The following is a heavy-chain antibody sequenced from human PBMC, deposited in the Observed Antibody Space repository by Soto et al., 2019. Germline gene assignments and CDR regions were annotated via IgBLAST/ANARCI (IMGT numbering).Heavy chain of an antibody. Sequence: QVLLQESGPGLAQPSGTLSLFCVVSGVSIGSNYYWGWVRQSPGKGLEWLGDMSHIGSVNYNPSLKSRVNISMDKSQNQFSLKLNSVTAADTAVYYCARSLGWYAIDYWGQGTLVIVSS. CDR1: GVSIGSNYY. J-gene: IGHJ4*02. D-gene: IGHD6-19*01. CDR2: MSHIGSV. CDR3: ARSLGWYAIDY. V-gene: IGHV4-4*02.